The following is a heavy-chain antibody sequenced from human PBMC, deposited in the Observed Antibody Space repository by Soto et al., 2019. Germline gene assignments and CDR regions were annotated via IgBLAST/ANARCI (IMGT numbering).Heavy chain of an antibody. CDR2: IYYSGST. CDR3: GREPLT. V-gene: IGHV4-59*12. J-gene: IGHJ4*02. Sequence: PGGSLRLSCAASRFTFSDYYMTWIRQPPGKGLEWIGYIYYSGSTYYNPSLKSRVTISVDTSKNQFSLKLSSVTAADTAVYYCGREPLTWGQGTLVTVSS. CDR1: RFTFSDYY.